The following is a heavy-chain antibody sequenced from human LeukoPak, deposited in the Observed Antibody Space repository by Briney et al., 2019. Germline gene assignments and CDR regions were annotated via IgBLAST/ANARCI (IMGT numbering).Heavy chain of an antibody. CDR2: INPNSGDT. V-gene: IGHV1-2*06. CDR3: ARVGYYDGSGYLDY. CDR1: GYTFTGFY. Sequence: ASVKVSCKASGYTFTGFYIHWVRQAPGQGLEWMGRINPNSGDTNYAQKFLARVTMTRDTSISTAFMELTRLRSDNTAVYYCARVGYYDGSGYLDYWGQGTLVPVSS. D-gene: IGHD3-22*01. J-gene: IGHJ4*02.